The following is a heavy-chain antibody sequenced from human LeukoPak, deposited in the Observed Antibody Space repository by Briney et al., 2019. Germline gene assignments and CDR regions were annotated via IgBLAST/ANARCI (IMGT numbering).Heavy chain of an antibody. CDR1: GGSISSYY. CDR3: VRGDSGSFYY. Sequence: SETLSLTCTVSGGSISSYYWSWVRQPPGKGLEWIGYMYYSGSTIYNPSLKSRVTISADTSKNQFSLKVTSVTATDTAVYYCVRGDSGSFYYWGQGTLVTVSS. J-gene: IGHJ4*02. CDR2: MYYSGST. D-gene: IGHD1-26*01. V-gene: IGHV4-59*01.